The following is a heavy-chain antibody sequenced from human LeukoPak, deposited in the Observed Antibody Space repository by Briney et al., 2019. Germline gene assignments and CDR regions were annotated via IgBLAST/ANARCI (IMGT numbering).Heavy chain of an antibody. D-gene: IGHD1-26*01. Sequence: PGGSLRLSCAASEFSVGSNYMTWVRQAPGKGLEWVSLIYSGGSTYYADSVKGRFTISRDDSKNTLYLQVNSLRAEDTAVYYCAKAGSIRFDYWGQGTLVTVSS. V-gene: IGHV3-53*01. J-gene: IGHJ4*02. CDR1: EFSVGSNY. CDR2: IYSGGST. CDR3: AKAGSIRFDY.